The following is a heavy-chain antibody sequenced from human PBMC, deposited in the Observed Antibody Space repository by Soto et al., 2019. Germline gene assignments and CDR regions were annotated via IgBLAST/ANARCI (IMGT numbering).Heavy chain of an antibody. CDR2: INPSGGST. J-gene: IGHJ5*02. Sequence: ASVKVSCKASGYTFTSYYMHWVRQAPGQGLEWMGIINPSGGSTSYAQKFQGRVTMTRDTSTSTVYMELSSLRSEDTAVYYCARDAGYCSGGSCYMRWFDTGGQGTLVTVSS. D-gene: IGHD2-15*01. CDR3: ARDAGYCSGGSCYMRWFDT. CDR1: GYTFTSYY. V-gene: IGHV1-46*01.